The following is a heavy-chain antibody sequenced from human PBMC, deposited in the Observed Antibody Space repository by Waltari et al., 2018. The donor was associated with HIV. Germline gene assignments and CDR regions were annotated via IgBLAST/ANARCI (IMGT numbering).Heavy chain of an antibody. CDR1: GGSIRSGSYY. D-gene: IGHD3-3*02. Sequence: VQLQESGPRLVKHSQTLSLTCTVSGGSIRSGSYYGSWIRQPAGKGRGWLWRIYTSGSPNYNPSLKSRVTISVDTSKNQFSLKLSSVTAADTAVYYCAREAFRAGYYWGQGTLVTVSS. CDR3: AREAFRAGYY. V-gene: IGHV4-61*02. CDR2: IYTSGSP. J-gene: IGHJ4*02.